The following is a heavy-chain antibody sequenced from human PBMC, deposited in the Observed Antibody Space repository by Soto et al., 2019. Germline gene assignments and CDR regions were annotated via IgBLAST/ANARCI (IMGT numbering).Heavy chain of an antibody. CDR1: GGSFTSGGYY. CDR3: ARGLYGDYDFDY. J-gene: IGHJ4*02. Sequence: QVQLQESGPGLVKPSQTLSLTCTVSGGSFTSGGYYWTWIRQHPGKGLEWIGYIYYSGNTYYNPSLKIRVAVSVDPSKTQFSLKLSSVTAADTAVYCCARGLYGDYDFDYWGQGTLVTVSS. D-gene: IGHD4-17*01. V-gene: IGHV4-31*03. CDR2: IYYSGNT.